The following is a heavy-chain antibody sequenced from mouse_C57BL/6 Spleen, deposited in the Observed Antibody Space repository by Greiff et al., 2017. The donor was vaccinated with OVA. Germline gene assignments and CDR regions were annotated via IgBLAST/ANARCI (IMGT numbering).Heavy chain of an antibody. J-gene: IGHJ4*01. CDR3: TPTAQTDYYAMDY. Sequence: VQLQQSGAELVRPGASVTLSCKASGYTFTDYEMHWVKQTPVHGLEWIGAIDPETGGTAYNQKFKGKAILTADKSSSTAYMELRSLTSEDSAVYYGTPTAQTDYYAMDYWGQGTSVTVSS. CDR1: GYTFTDYE. CDR2: IDPETGGT. V-gene: IGHV1-15*01. D-gene: IGHD3-2*02.